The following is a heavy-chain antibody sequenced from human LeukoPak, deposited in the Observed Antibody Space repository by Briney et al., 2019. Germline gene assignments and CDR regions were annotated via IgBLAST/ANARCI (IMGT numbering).Heavy chain of an antibody. CDR1: GFTVSSNY. D-gene: IGHD6-19*01. V-gene: IGHV3-53*01. CDR2: IYSGGST. Sequence: GGSLRLSCAASGFTVSSNYMSWVRQAPGKGLEWVSVIYSGGSTYYADSVKGRFTISRDNSKNTLYLQMNSLRAEDTAVYYCARCESSGWFYPFDYWGQGTLVTVSS. J-gene: IGHJ4*02. CDR3: ARCESSGWFYPFDY.